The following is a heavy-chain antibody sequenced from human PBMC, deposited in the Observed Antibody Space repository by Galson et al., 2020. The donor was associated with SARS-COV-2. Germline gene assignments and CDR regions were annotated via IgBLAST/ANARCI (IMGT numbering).Heavy chain of an antibody. CDR3: ARQAPYCSNTNCYGNNWFDS. CDR2: FNPADSNS. V-gene: IGHV5-51*01. Sequence: GESLKISCQTSGYTFTNHWVGWVRQMPGKGLEWMGIFNPADSNSRYSPSFQGQVTISVDKSISTAFLHWSSLKASDTAIYYCARQAPYCSNTNCYGNNWFDSWGQGTLVTVSS. CDR1: GYTFTNHW. J-gene: IGHJ5*01. D-gene: IGHD2-2*01.